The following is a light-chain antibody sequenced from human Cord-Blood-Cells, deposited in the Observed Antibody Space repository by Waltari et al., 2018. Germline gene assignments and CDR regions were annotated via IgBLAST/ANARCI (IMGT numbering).Light chain of an antibody. V-gene: IGLV2-14*03. Sequence: QSALTQPASVSGSPGQSITISCTGTSSDVGGYNYVSGYQQHPGKAPKLMIYDVSNRPSGVSNRVSGSKSGNTASLTISGLQAEDEADYYCSSYTSSSTWVFGGGTKLTVL. CDR3: SSYTSSSTWV. CDR1: SSDVGGYNY. J-gene: IGLJ3*02. CDR2: DVS.